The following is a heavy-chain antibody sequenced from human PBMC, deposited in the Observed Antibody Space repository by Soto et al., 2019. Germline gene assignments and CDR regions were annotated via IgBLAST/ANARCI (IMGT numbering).Heavy chain of an antibody. CDR2: IYPGDSDT. CDR1: GYSFTSYW. V-gene: IGHV5-51*01. CDR3: ARFGGDCSSGSCPYYYYYGMDV. Sequence: PGESLKISCKGSGYSFTSYWIGWVRQMPGKGLEWMGIIYPGDSDTRYSPSFQGQVTISADKSISTAYLQWSSLKASDTAMYYCARFGGDCSSGSCPYYYYYGMDVWGQGTTVTVSS. D-gene: IGHD2-15*01. J-gene: IGHJ6*02.